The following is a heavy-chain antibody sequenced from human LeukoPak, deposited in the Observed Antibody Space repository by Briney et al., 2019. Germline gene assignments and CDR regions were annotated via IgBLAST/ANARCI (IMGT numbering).Heavy chain of an antibody. Sequence: GGSLRLSCAASGFTFSSYPMHWVRQAPGKGLEWVAIISYDGSNKYYADSVKGRFTISRDNSKNTLHLQMNSLRAEDTAVYYCARDPRGYSGHQFHFYYGMDVWGQGTTVTVSS. CDR2: ISYDGSNK. J-gene: IGHJ6*02. CDR3: ARDPRGYSGHQFHFYYGMDV. V-gene: IGHV3-30*04. CDR1: GFTFSSYP. D-gene: IGHD5-12*01.